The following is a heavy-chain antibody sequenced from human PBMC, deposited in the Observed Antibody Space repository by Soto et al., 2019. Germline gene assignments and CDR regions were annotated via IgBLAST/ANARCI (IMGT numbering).Heavy chain of an antibody. CDR1: GFTFSSYG. V-gene: IGHV3-33*01. CDR3: ARGDVRGSFHLDY. CDR2: IWYDGSNK. D-gene: IGHD3-10*01. Sequence: QVQLVESGGGVVQPGRSLRLSCAASGFTFSSYGMHWVRQAPGKGLEWVAVIWYDGSNKYYADSVKGRFNISRDNSKNTLYLQMNSLRAEDTAVYYCARGDVRGSFHLDYWGQGTLVTVSS. J-gene: IGHJ4*02.